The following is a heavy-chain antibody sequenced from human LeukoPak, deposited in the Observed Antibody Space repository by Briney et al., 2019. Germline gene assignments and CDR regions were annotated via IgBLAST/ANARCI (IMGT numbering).Heavy chain of an antibody. V-gene: IGHV4-39*01. CDR3: ARSNDYGDYALDY. CDR2: IYYSGST. CDR1: GGSISSSSYY. Sequence: SETLSLTCTVSGGSISSSSYYWGWIRQSPGKGLEWIGSIYYSGSTYYNPSLKSRVTISVDTSKNQFSLKLSSVTAADTAVYYCARSNDYGDYALDYWGQGTLVTVSS. J-gene: IGHJ4*02. D-gene: IGHD4-17*01.